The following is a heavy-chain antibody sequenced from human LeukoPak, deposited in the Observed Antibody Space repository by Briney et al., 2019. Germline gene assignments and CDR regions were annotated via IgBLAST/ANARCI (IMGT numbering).Heavy chain of an antibody. V-gene: IGHV3-7*01. Sequence: PGGSLRLSCEVSGFTFSSHWMNWARQAPGKGLEWVAHIKEDGSEKYYVDSVKGRFTISRDNAKNSLYLQMDSLRAEDTAVYYCTKASRSSGGDYWGQGTLVTVSS. D-gene: IGHD6-19*01. J-gene: IGHJ4*02. CDR3: TKASRSSGGDY. CDR1: GFTFSSHW. CDR2: IKEDGSEK.